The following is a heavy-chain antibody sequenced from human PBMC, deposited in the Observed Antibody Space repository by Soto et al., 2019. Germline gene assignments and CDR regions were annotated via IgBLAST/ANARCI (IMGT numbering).Heavy chain of an antibody. V-gene: IGHV3-21*01. CDR1: GFTFSSYS. Sequence: PGGSLRLSCAASGFTFSSYSMNWVRQAPGKGLEWVSSISSSSSYIYYADSVKGRFTISRDNAKNSLYLQMNSLRAEDTAVYYCAAPFTIFGVVPGAFDIWGQGTMVTVSS. D-gene: IGHD3-3*01. J-gene: IGHJ3*02. CDR2: ISSSSSYI. CDR3: AAPFTIFGVVPGAFDI.